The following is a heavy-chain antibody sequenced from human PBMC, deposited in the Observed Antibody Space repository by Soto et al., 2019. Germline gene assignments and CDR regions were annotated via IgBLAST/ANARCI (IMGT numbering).Heavy chain of an antibody. Sequence: GGSLRLSCATSGFSFTDFYMVWIRQAPGKGLEWISYTHRTGSPVYYAESVKGRFTLSRDNAKTSLSLQMNSLRAEDTAVYFCARLFYNWNSWVDSWGRGTLVTVSS. V-gene: IGHV3-11*01. CDR1: GFSFTDFY. J-gene: IGHJ4*02. CDR2: THRTGSPV. CDR3: ARLFYNWNSWVDS. D-gene: IGHD1-20*01.